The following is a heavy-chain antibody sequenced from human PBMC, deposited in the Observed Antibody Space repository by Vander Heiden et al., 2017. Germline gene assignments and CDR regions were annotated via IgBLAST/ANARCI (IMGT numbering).Heavy chain of an antibody. Sequence: QLQLQESGSGLVKPSQTLSLTCAVSGGPISSGGYSWSWIRQPPGKGLEWIGYIYHSGNTYYNPSLKSRVTISIDRSKNQFSLKLSSVAAADTAVYYCARVPLFGYYFDYWGQGTLVTVSS. J-gene: IGHJ4*02. D-gene: IGHD3-3*01. CDR2: IYHSGNT. V-gene: IGHV4-30-2*01. CDR1: GGPISSGGYS. CDR3: ARVPLFGYYFDY.